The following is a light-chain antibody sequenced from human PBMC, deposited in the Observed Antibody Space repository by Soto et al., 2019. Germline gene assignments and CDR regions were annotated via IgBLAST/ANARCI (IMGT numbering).Light chain of an antibody. Sequence: EVVLTQSPGTLSLSPGERATISCRASQSVTSSYLAWYQQKPGQAPRLLIYGASSRATGIPDRFSGSGSGTDFILTISRLEPEDFAVYYCQQYGSSPVTFGGGTKVAIK. J-gene: IGKJ4*01. V-gene: IGKV3-20*01. CDR3: QQYGSSPVT. CDR2: GAS. CDR1: QSVTSSY.